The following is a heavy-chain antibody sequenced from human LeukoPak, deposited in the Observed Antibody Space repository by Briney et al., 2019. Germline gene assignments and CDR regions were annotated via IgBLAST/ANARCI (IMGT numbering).Heavy chain of an antibody. Sequence: GGSLRLSCAASGFTLSNYGMSWVRQAPGKGLEWVSGISGSGGSTYYADSVKGRFTISRDNSKNTLHLQMTSLRAEDTAVYYCAKYITVTTNSYYYYMDVWGKGTTVTVPS. J-gene: IGHJ6*03. CDR1: GFTLSNYG. CDR2: ISGSGGST. V-gene: IGHV3-23*01. D-gene: IGHD4-11*01. CDR3: AKYITVTTNSYYYYMDV.